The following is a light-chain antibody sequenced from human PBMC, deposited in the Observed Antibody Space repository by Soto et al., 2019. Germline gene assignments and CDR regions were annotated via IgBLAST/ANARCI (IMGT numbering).Light chain of an antibody. Sequence: DVVMTQSPLSLPVTLGQPASISCRSSQSLVHSDGNTYLNWFQERPGQSPRRLNYKVSNRDSGGPDRFSGSESGTDFALKISRVEAEDVGIYFCMQVTHWRRGFTFGQGTKLEIK. V-gene: IGKV2-30*02. CDR3: MQVTHWRRGFT. CDR2: KVS. J-gene: IGKJ2*01. CDR1: QSLVHSDGNTY.